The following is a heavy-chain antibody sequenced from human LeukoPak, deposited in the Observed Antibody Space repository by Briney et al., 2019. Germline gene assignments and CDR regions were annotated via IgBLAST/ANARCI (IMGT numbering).Heavy chain of an antibody. CDR1: GGSISSSSYY. J-gene: IGHJ4*02. D-gene: IGHD3-16*02. CDR3: ARYDVWGSYRAFDY. V-gene: IGHV4-39*07. Sequence: SETLSLACTVSGGSISSSSYYWGWIRQPPGKGLEWIGSIYYSGSTYYNPSLKSRVTISVDTSKNQFSLKLSSVTAADTAVYYCARYDVWGSYRAFDYWGQGTLVTVSS. CDR2: IYYSGST.